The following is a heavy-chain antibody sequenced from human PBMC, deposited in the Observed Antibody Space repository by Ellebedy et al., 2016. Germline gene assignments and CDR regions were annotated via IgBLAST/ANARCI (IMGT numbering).Heavy chain of an antibody. CDR3: ARVSVVVPAARAFDI. D-gene: IGHD2-2*01. Sequence: GESLKISCAASGFTFSSYAMHWVRQAPGKGLEWVAVISYDGTNKNYEDSVRGRVTISRDNFKNTLSLQMNSLRADDTALYYCARVSVVVPAARAFDIWGQGTMVTVSS. J-gene: IGHJ3*02. CDR1: GFTFSSYA. CDR2: ISYDGTNK. V-gene: IGHV3-30-3*01.